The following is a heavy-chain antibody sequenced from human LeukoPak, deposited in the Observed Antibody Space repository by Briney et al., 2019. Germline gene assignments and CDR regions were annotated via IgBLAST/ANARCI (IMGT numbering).Heavy chain of an antibody. D-gene: IGHD5-24*01. CDR1: GDSLTSNF. V-gene: IGHV4-59*08. J-gene: IGHJ3*02. Sequence: KPSETLSLTCNVSGDSLTSNFWSWIRQTPGKGLEWIGYVFHSGTTNYSPYLKSRVTISLDTSKKQIYLRLASVTAADTALYYCARRMATVTDAFDIWGRGTMVSVSS. CDR3: ARRMATVTDAFDI. CDR2: VFHSGTT.